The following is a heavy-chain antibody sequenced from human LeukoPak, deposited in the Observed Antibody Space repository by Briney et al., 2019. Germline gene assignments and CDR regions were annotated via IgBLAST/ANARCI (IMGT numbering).Heavy chain of an antibody. CDR1: GFNSNTYA. CDR3: VRDRGGSGWYYLDY. Sequence: PGGSLRLSCAASGFNSNTYALHWVRQAPGKGLEWAAATSYDGSTEFYADSVKGRFTISRDNSKNTLYLQMNSLRPEDTAVYYCVRDRGGSGWYYLDYWGQGTLVTVSS. D-gene: IGHD6-19*01. V-gene: IGHV3-30-3*01. CDR2: TSYDGSTE. J-gene: IGHJ4*02.